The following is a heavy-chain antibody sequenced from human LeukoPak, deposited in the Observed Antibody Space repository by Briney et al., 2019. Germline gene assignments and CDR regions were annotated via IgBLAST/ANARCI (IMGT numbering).Heavy chain of an antibody. CDR2: ISGSGGST. Sequence: GGSLRLSCAASGFTFSSYAMSWVRQAPGKGLEWVSTISGSGGSTYYADSVKGRFTISRDNSKNTLYLQMNSLRAEDTAVYYCANLRRNYDILTCYCPSDYLGQGTPVTVSS. J-gene: IGHJ4*02. V-gene: IGHV3-23*01. CDR3: ANLRRNYDILTCYCPSDY. CDR1: GFTFSSYA. D-gene: IGHD3-9*01.